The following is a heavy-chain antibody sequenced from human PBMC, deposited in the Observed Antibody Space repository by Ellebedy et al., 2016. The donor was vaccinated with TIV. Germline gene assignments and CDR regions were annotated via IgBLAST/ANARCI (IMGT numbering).Heavy chain of an antibody. CDR3: AREALVGAPTAPIFDP. J-gene: IGHJ5*02. CDR1: GGTFSNYA. Sequence: SVKVSXXASGGTFSNYAITWVRQAPGQGLEWMGGIVPMSGIPDYAQKFQGRVTITEDKSTSTVYMELSSLRLEDTAVYYCAREALVGAPTAPIFDPWGQGTLVTVSS. CDR2: IVPMSGIP. V-gene: IGHV1-69*10. D-gene: IGHD1-26*01.